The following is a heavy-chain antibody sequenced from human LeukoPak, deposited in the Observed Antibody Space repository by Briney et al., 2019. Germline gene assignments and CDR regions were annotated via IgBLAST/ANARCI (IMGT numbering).Heavy chain of an antibody. CDR3: ARSFTDNFFFEN. D-gene: IGHD1-1*01. J-gene: IGHJ4*02. CDR1: GGSISRDY. Sequence: SETLSLTCTVSGGSISRDYWSWIRQPPGKGLEWIGYIYYTGSTNYNPSLNSRVTISLETSKNQFSLNLSSVTAADTAVYYCARSFTDNFFFENWGQGTLVTVSS. V-gene: IGHV4-59*08. CDR2: IYYTGST.